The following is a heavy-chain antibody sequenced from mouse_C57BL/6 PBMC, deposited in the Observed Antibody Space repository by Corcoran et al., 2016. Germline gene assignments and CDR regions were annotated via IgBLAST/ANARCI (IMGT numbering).Heavy chain of an antibody. CDR3: ARRVTTVGSYWYFDV. D-gene: IGHD1-1*01. CDR2: IYPGSGNT. CDR1: GYTFTDYY. J-gene: IGHJ1*03. V-gene: IGHV1-84*01. Sequence: QIQLQQSGPELVKPGASVKISCKASGYTFTDYYITWVKQRPGQGLEWIGWIYPGSGNTKYNEKFKGKATLTVDTSPSTAYMQLSSLTSEDSAVYFCARRVTTVGSYWYFDVWGTGTTVTVSS.